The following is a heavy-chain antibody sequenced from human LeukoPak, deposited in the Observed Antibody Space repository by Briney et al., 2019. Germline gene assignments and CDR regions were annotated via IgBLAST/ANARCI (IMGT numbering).Heavy chain of an antibody. Sequence: ASVKVSCKASGGTFSSYAISWVRQAPGQGLEWMGRIIPILGIANYAQKFQGRVTITADKSTSTAYMELSSLRSEDTAVYYCAGVAATPYHYYGMDVWGQGTTVTVSS. CDR2: IIPILGIA. V-gene: IGHV1-69*04. CDR1: GGTFSSYA. CDR3: AGVAATPYHYYGMDV. J-gene: IGHJ6*02. D-gene: IGHD2-15*01.